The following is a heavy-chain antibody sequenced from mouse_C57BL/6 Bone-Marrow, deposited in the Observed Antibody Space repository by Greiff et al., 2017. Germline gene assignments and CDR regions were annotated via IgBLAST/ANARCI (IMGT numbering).Heavy chain of an antibody. V-gene: IGHV6-6*01. Sequence: EVKLVESGGGLVQPGGSMKLSCAASGFTFSDAWMDWVRQSPEKGLEWVAEIRNKANNHATYYAESVKGRFTISRDDSKSSVYLQMNSLRAEDTGIYYCTREEITTVGGWYFDVWGTGTTVTVSS. CDR3: TREEITTVGGWYFDV. CDR2: IRNKANNHAT. CDR1: GFTFSDAW. D-gene: IGHD1-1*01. J-gene: IGHJ1*03.